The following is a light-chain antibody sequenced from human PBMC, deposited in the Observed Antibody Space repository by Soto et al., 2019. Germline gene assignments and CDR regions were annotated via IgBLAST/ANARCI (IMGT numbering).Light chain of an antibody. CDR3: QQYGSSPPWT. CDR2: GAS. V-gene: IGKV3-20*01. Sequence: EIGLTQSPGTLSLSPGERATLSCRASQSVSSSYLAWYQQKPGQAPRLLIYGASSRATGIPDRFSGSGSVTDFTITISTLEPEDCAVYYCQQYGSSPPWTFGQGTKVEIK. J-gene: IGKJ1*01. CDR1: QSVSSSY.